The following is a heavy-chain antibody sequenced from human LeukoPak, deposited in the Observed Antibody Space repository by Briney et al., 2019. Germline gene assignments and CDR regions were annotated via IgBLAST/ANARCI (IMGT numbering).Heavy chain of an antibody. CDR2: INHSRRS. CDR1: GGSFCGYY. CDR3: ARGIRDSITLIVVVIPRFDY. V-gene: IGHV4-34*01. D-gene: IGHD3-22*01. Sequence: SETLSVTGAVYGGSFCGYYWSWIRKRPGKGLEWIGEINHSRRSNNNLSLKSRVTISVDTSKKKFSLKLCSVTDADTAVYYCARGIRDSITLIVVVIPRFDYWGQGTLVTVSS. J-gene: IGHJ4*02.